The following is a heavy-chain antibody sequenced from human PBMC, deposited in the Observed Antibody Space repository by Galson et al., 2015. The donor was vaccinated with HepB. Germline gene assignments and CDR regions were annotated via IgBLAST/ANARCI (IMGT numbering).Heavy chain of an antibody. J-gene: IGHJ6*03. Sequence: SVKVSCKASGGTFSSYAISWVRQAPGHGLEWMGGIIPIFGTANYAQKFQGRVTITADESTSTAYMELSSLRSEDTAVYYCARGYCSSTSCYTRYYYYMDVWGKGTTVTVSS. CDR3: ARGYCSSTSCYTRYYYYMDV. CDR2: IIPIFGTA. CDR1: GGTFSSYA. V-gene: IGHV1-69*13. D-gene: IGHD2-2*02.